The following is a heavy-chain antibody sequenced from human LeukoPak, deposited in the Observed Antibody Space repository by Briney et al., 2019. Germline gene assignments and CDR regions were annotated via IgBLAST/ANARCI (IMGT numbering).Heavy chain of an antibody. CDR3: ARDHVLLWFGEFSDYYGMDV. CDR2: IYYSGST. Sequence: SETLSLTCTVSGGSISSYYWSWIRQPPGKGLEWIGYIYYSGSTNYNPSLKSRVTISVDTSKNQFSLKLSSVTAADTAVYYCARDHVLLWFGEFSDYYGMDVWGQGTTVTVSS. D-gene: IGHD3-10*01. J-gene: IGHJ6*02. V-gene: IGHV4-59*12. CDR1: GGSISSYY.